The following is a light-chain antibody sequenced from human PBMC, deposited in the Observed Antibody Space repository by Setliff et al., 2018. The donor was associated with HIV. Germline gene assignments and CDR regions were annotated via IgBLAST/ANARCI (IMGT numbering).Light chain of an antibody. V-gene: IGKV4-1*01. CDR2: WAS. CDR3: QQFFSTPET. CDR1: QSVLYSSHNKNY. Sequence: DTVMTQSPDSLSMSVGERATINCKASQSVLYSSHNKNYLAWYQQKAGQPPKLLIYWASIRESGVPDRFSGSGSGTDFTLTISSLQAEDVAVYYCQQFFSTPETFGQGTKVDIK. J-gene: IGKJ1*01.